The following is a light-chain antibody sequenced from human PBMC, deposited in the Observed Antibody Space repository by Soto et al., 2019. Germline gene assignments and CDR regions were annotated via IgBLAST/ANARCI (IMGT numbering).Light chain of an antibody. V-gene: IGKV2-28*01. CDR3: MQALQTPCT. CDR1: QSLLQGNGYNY. J-gene: IGKJ3*01. CDR2: LGS. Sequence: DIVMTQSPLSLSVTPGEPASISCRSSQSLLQGNGYNYLDWYLQKPGQSPQLLIYLGSNRASGVPDRFSGSGSGTDFTLKISRVEAEDVGVYYCMQALQTPCTFGPGTKVDI.